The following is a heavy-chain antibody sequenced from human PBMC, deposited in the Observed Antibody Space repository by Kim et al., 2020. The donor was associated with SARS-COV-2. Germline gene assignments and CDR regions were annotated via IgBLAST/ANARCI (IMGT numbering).Heavy chain of an antibody. Sequence: GGSLRLSCADSGFTFSSYWMSWVRQAPGKGLEWVANIKQDGSEKYYVDSVKGRFTISRDNAKNSLYLQMNSLRAEDTAVYYCAREEGWELPPGYWGQGTL. CDR3: AREEGWELPPGY. CDR2: IKQDGSEK. CDR1: GFTFSSYW. V-gene: IGHV3-7*01. J-gene: IGHJ4*02. D-gene: IGHD1-26*01.